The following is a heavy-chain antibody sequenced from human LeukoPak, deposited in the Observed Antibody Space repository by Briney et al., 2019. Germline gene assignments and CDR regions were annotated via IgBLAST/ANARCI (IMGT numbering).Heavy chain of an antibody. V-gene: IGHV3-48*02. CDR1: GFRLGSYS. Sequence: PGGSLRLSCGASGFRLGSYSMDWVRQAPGKGLEWGSHINSGSSTIYYADSVKGRFTISRDNAGNSLYLQMNSLRDEDTAVYYCARVLLERPGIDSFDMWGQGTMVTVSS. D-gene: IGHD1-1*01. CDR3: ARVLLERPGIDSFDM. J-gene: IGHJ3*02. CDR2: INSGSSTI.